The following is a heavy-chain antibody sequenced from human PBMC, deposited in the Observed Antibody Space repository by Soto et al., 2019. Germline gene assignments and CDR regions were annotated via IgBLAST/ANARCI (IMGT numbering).Heavy chain of an antibody. Sequence: PSQTLSLTCAISGDSVSSNSAAWNWIRQSPSRGLEWLGRTYYRSKWYNDYAVSVKSRITINPDTSKNQFSLQLNSVTPEDTAVYYCAREGYSGYDYPLYYYYMDVWGKGTTVTVSS. CDR3: AREGYSGYDYPLYYYYMDV. CDR2: TYYRSKWYN. V-gene: IGHV6-1*01. J-gene: IGHJ6*03. D-gene: IGHD5-12*01. CDR1: GDSVSSNSAA.